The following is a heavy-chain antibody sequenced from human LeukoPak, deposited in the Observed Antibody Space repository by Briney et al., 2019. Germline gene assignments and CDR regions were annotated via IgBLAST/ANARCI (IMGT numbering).Heavy chain of an antibody. CDR1: GYTFTSYG. CDR2: ISAYNGNT. CDR3: ATQPYIVGALGAEYYFDY. J-gene: IGHJ4*02. V-gene: IGHV1-18*01. D-gene: IGHD1-26*01. Sequence: GASVKVSCKASGYTFTSYGISWVRQAPGQGLEWMGWISAYNGNTNYAQKFLGRVTITADESTSTAYMELSSLRSEDTAVYYCATQPYIVGALGAEYYFDYWGQGTLVTVSS.